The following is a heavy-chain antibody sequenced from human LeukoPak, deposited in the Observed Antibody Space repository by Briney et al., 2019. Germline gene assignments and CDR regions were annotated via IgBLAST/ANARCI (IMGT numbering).Heavy chain of an antibody. CDR1: GGTFSSYA. CDR2: IIPILGIA. Sequence: ASVKVSCKASGGTFSSYAISWVRQAPGQGLEWMGRIIPILGIANYAQKFQGRVTITADKSTSTAYMELSSLRSEDTAVYYCADGSGSYRMGDYWGQGTLVTVSS. V-gene: IGHV1-69*04. CDR3: ADGSGSYRMGDY. J-gene: IGHJ4*02. D-gene: IGHD3-10*01.